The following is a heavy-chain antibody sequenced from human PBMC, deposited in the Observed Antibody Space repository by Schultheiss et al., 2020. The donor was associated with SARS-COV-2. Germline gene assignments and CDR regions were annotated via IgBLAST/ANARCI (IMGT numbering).Heavy chain of an antibody. J-gene: IGHJ1*01. Sequence: SVKVSCKASGGTFSSYAISWVRQAPGQGLEWMGGIIPMFGIANYAQKFQGRVTITADKSTSTAYMELSSLRSDDTAVYYCARGGGIAARLGTEYFQHWGQGTLVTVSS. D-gene: IGHD6-6*01. CDR3: ARGGGIAARLGTEYFQH. CDR2: IIPMFGIA. V-gene: IGHV1-69*10. CDR1: GGTFSSYA.